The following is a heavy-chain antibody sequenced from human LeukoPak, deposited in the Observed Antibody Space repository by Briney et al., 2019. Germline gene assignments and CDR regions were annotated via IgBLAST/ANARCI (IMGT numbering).Heavy chain of an antibody. CDR1: GGSISSYY. CDR2: IYYSGST. V-gene: IGHV4-59*12. J-gene: IGHJ4*02. D-gene: IGHD2-15*01. Sequence: SETLSLTCTVSGGSISSYYWSWIRQPPGKGLEWIGYIYYSGSTNYNPSLKSRVTISVDTSKNQFSLKLSSVTAADTAVYYCARDYCSGGSCYVHFLVYWGQGTLVTVSS. CDR3: ARDYCSGGSCYVHFLVY.